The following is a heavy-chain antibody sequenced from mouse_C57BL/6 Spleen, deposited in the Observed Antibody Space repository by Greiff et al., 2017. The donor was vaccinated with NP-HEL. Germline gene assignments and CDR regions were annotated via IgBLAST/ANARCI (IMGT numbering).Heavy chain of an antibody. D-gene: IGHD1-1*01. V-gene: IGHV1-82*01. CDR3: AREDYYCSRFAY. J-gene: IGHJ3*01. CDR1: GYAFSSSW. CDR2: IYPGDGDT. Sequence: LVESGPELVKPGASVKISCKASGYAFSSSWMNWVKQRPGKGLEWIGRIYPGDGDTNYNGKFKGKATMTADKSSSTAYMQISSLTSEDSAVYFWAREDYYCSRFAYWGQGTLVTVSA.